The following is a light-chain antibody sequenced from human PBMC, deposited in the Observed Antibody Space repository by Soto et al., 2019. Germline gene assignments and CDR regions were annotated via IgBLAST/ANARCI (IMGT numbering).Light chain of an antibody. CDR2: DAS. Sequence: DIQMTQSPSTLSASVGDRVTITCRASQSISSWLAWYQQRPGKAPNLLIYDASNLETGVPTRFSGSGSGTNFTFTISSLQPEDFATYYCQQYENLPLTFGGGTKVDIK. J-gene: IGKJ4*01. CDR3: QQYENLPLT. CDR1: QSISSW. V-gene: IGKV1-33*01.